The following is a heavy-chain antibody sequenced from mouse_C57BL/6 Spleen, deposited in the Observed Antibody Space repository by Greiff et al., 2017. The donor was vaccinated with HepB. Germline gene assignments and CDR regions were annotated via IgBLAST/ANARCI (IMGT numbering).Heavy chain of an antibody. J-gene: IGHJ4*01. D-gene: IGHD2-4*01. CDR1: GYSITSGYY. CDR3: ARDNDYGGYAMDY. CDR2: ISYDGSN. V-gene: IGHV3-6*01. Sequence: EVQLQQSGPGLVKPSQSLSLTCSVPGYSITSGYYWNWIRQFPGNKLEWMGYISYDGSNNYNPSLKNQISITRDTSKNQFCLTLNSVKTEDTATYYCARDNDYGGYAMDYWGQGTSVTVSS.